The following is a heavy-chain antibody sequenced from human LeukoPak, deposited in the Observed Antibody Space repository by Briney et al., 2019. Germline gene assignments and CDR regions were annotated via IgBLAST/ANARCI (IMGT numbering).Heavy chain of an antibody. CDR3: GRVTGGYNLVDY. CDR2: ISSDGGHT. Sequence: GGSLRLSCAASEFTFSTYAMNWVRQAPGKGLEWVSRISSDGGHTFYADSVKGRFAMSRDNAKNTLYLQMNSLRAEDTAVYYCGRVTGGYNLVDYWGQGTLVTVSS. J-gene: IGHJ4*02. V-gene: IGHV3-74*01. D-gene: IGHD5-24*01. CDR1: EFTFSTYA.